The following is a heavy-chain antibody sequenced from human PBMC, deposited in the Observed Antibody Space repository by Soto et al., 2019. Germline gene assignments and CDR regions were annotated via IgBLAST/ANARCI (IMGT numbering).Heavy chain of an antibody. CDR1: GFTISTYA. J-gene: IGHJ6*02. D-gene: IGHD3-22*01. Sequence: QVQVVESGGGVVQPGGCRGVSCSASGFTISTYARHWVRQAPGKGREWVAGITDSENNKDYADSVSGRFTISRDTSQNPLSPQLNSPRVENKAVYYCATGGIYYTDTWGDMDVWGQGTTVTVSS. CDR3: ATGGIYYTDTWGDMDV. CDR2: ITDSENNK. V-gene: IGHV3-30*04.